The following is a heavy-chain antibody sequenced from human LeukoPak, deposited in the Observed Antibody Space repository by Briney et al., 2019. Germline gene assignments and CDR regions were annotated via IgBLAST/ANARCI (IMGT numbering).Heavy chain of an antibody. CDR1: GFTVSSNY. J-gene: IGHJ6*03. CDR3: ARDAGGRTSRGYMDV. Sequence: GGSLRLSCAASGFTVSSNYMSWVRQAPGKGLEWVSVIYSSGSTYYAESVKGRFTISRYNSKNTVFLQMYSLRGEDTAVYYCARDAGGRTSRGYMDVWGKGTTVTISS. V-gene: IGHV3-53*01. CDR2: IYSSGST. D-gene: IGHD2-2*01.